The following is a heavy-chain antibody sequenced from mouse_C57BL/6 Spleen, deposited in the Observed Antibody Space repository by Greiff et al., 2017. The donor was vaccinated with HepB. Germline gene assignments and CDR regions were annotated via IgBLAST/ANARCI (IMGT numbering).Heavy chain of an antibody. CDR3: EREKLGREDYAMDY. Sequence: EVQVVESGGGLVKPGGSLKLSCAASGFTFSSYAMSWVRQTPEKRLEWVATISDGGSYTYYPDNVKGRFTISRDNAKNNLYLQMSHLKSEDTAMYYCEREKLGREDYAMDYWGPGTSVTVSS. CDR1: GFTFSSYA. CDR2: ISDGGSYT. V-gene: IGHV5-4*01. J-gene: IGHJ4*01. D-gene: IGHD4-1*01.